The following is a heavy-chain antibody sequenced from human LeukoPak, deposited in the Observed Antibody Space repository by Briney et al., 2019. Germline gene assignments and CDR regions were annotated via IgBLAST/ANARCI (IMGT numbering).Heavy chain of an antibody. CDR3: ARQGYGGNSGKDDFDD. CDR1: GGSISSSSYY. V-gene: IGHV4-39*01. D-gene: IGHD4-23*01. CDR2: IYYSGST. Sequence: PSETLSLTCTVSGGSISSSSYYWGWIRQPPGKGLEWIGSIYYSGSTYYNPSLKSRVTISVDTSKNQFSLKLSSVTAADTAVYYCARQGYGGNSGKDDFDDWGQGTLVTVSS. J-gene: IGHJ4*02.